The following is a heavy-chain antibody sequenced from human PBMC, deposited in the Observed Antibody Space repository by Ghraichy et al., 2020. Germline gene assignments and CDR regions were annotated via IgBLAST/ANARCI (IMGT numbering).Heavy chain of an antibody. J-gene: IGHJ3*02. Sequence: ASVKVSCKASGYTFTSSGISWVRQAPGQGLEWMGWISAYNGDTNYAQKLQGRVTMTTDISTSTAYMELRSLRSDDTAVYYCARGGRRYGAFDIWGQGTMVTVSS. V-gene: IGHV1-18*01. D-gene: IGHD1-14*01. CDR3: ARGGRRYGAFDI. CDR1: GYTFTSSG. CDR2: ISAYNGDT.